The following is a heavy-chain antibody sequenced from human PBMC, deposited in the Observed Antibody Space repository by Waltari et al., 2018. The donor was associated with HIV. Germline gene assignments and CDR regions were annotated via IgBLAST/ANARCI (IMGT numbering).Heavy chain of an antibody. V-gene: IGHV3-23*04. CDR1: GFTFANYA. CDR2: IAGSGAAT. J-gene: IGHJ4*02. Sequence: EVQLVESGGGLVQPGGSLRLSCAASGFTFANYAMSWVRQAPGRGRGWVSAIAGSGAATDYADSVRGRFTISRDNSKNTVYLEMNSLEAEDTAVYYCARRTAVHSGNFDYWGQGTLVTVSS. CDR3: ARRTAVHSGNFDY. D-gene: IGHD4-17*01.